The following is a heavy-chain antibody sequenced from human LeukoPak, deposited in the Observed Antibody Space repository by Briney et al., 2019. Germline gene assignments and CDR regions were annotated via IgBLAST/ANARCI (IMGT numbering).Heavy chain of an antibody. CDR3: ARDPYYYDSSGYYYYYMDV. Sequence: PGGSLRLSCAASGFTFSSYGMSWVRQAPGKGLEWVSAISGSGGSTDYADSVKGRFTISRDNSKNTLYLQMNSLRAEDTAVYYCARDPYYYDSSGYYYYYMDVWGKGTTVTVSS. J-gene: IGHJ6*03. CDR1: GFTFSSYG. CDR2: ISGSGGST. V-gene: IGHV3-23*01. D-gene: IGHD3-22*01.